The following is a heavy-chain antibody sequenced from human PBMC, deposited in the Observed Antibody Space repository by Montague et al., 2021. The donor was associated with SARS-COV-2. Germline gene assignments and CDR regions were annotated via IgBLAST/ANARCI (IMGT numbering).Heavy chain of an antibody. Sequence: SETLSLTCTVSGGSISSSIDYWGWLRQPPGKGLEWIGSVYESGRTYYNPSLKSRVTISVDTSQNRFSLKLRSVTAADTAVYYCGRFRGASWGADGTGPSDYWDQGTLVTVSS. J-gene: IGHJ4*02. CDR1: GGSISSSIDY. V-gene: IGHV4-39*01. CDR3: GRFRGASWGADGTGPSDY. CDR2: VYESGRT. D-gene: IGHD1-1*01.